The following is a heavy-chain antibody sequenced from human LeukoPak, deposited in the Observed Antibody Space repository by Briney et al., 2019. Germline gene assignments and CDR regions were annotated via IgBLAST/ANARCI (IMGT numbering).Heavy chain of an antibody. CDR1: GFTFSSYA. D-gene: IGHD6-19*01. V-gene: IGHV3-23*01. CDR2: ISGSGGST. CDR3: AKSVAGTWSHYFDY. J-gene: IGHJ4*02. Sequence: PGGSLRLSCAASGFTFSSYAMSWVRQAPGKGLEWVSAISGSGGSTYYADSVKGRFTISRVNSKNTLYLQMNSLRAEDTAVYYCAKSVAGTWSHYFDYWGQGTLLTVSS.